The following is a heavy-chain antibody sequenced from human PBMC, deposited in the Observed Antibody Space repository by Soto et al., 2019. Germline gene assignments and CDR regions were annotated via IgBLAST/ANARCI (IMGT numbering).Heavy chain of an antibody. J-gene: IGHJ4*02. CDR3: ARGGDYYFDS. CDR1: GGSISSGGFS. CDR2: IYLSGST. Sequence: SETLSLTCAVSGGSISSGGFSWSWVRQPPGKGLQWIGYIYLSGSTYYNPSLKSRVNISLDRSKNQFSLRLTSVTAADTAVYYCARGGDYYFDSWGQGTLVTVSS. D-gene: IGHD3-16*01. V-gene: IGHV4-30-2*01.